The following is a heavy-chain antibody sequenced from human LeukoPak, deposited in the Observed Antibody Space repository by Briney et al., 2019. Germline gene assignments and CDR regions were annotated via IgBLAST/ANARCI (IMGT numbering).Heavy chain of an antibody. CDR1: GGTFSSYA. J-gene: IGHJ5*02. CDR2: IIPIFGTA. V-gene: IGHV1-69*13. Sequence: SVKVSCKASGGTFSSYAISWVRQAPGQGLECIGGIIPIFGTANYAQKFQGRVTITADESTSTAYMELSSLRSEDTAVYYCAREGHYDILTGYYFDPWGQGTLVTVSS. D-gene: IGHD3-9*01. CDR3: AREGHYDILTGYYFDP.